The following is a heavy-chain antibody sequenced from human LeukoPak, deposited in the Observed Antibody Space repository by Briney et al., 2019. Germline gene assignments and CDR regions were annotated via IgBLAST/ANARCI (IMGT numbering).Heavy chain of an antibody. CDR1: GGSISSGGYY. CDR2: IYYSGST. CDR3: ARRSRDTDVSSWYFDY. J-gene: IGHJ4*02. Sequence: SETLSLTCTVSGGSISSGGYYWSWIRQHPGKGLEWIGYIYYSGSTYYNPSLKSRVTISVDTSKNQFSLKLSSVTAADTARYYCARRSRDTDVSSWYFDYWGRGILVTVSS. V-gene: IGHV4-31*03. D-gene: IGHD6-13*01.